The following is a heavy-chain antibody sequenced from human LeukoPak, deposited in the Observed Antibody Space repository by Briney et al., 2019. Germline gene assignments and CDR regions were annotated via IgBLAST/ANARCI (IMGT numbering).Heavy chain of an antibody. Sequence: EGTLRLSCAASGFTFSSYGMSWVRQAPGKGLEWVSAISGSGGSTYYADSVKGRFTISRDNSKNTLYLQMNSLRAEDTAVYYCAKGSVRYYDSSGYYWGYYYYMDVWGKGTTVTISS. CDR1: GFTFSSYG. CDR2: ISGSGGST. CDR3: AKGSVRYYDSSGYYWGYYYYMDV. J-gene: IGHJ6*03. V-gene: IGHV3-23*01. D-gene: IGHD3-22*01.